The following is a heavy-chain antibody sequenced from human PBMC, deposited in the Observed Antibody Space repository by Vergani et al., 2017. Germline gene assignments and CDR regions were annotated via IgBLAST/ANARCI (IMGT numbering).Heavy chain of an antibody. J-gene: IGHJ6*02. CDR1: GFSFTSYG. CDR2: IYSGGST. Sequence: QVRLVESGGGVVQPGRSLRLSCAASGFSFTSYGMHWVRQAPGKGLEWVSVIYSGGSTYYADSVKGRFTISRHNSKNTLYLQMNSLRAEDTAVYYCARDRVDIVATTTYYYYYYGMDVWGQGTTVTVSS. CDR3: ARDRVDIVATTTYYYYYYGMDV. D-gene: IGHD5-12*01. V-gene: IGHV3-NL1*01.